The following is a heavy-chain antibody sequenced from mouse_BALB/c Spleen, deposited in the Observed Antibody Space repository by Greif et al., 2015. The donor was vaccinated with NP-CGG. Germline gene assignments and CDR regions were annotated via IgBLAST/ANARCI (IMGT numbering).Heavy chain of an antibody. CDR1: GYTFTSYV. D-gene: IGHD2-4*01. CDR2: INPYNDGT. J-gene: IGHJ3*01. Sequence: EVQLQESGPELVKPGASVKMSCKAYGYTFTSYVMHWVKQKPGQGLEWIGYINPYNDGTKYNEKFKGKATMTSDKSSSTGYMELSSLTSEDSAFYYCARATTEGLRNEAWFAFWGQGTLVIVSA. CDR3: ARATTEGLRNEAWFAF. V-gene: IGHV1-14*01.